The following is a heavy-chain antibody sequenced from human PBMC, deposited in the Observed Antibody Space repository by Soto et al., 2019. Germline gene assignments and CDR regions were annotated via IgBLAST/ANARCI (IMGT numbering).Heavy chain of an antibody. V-gene: IGHV3-7*01. CDR1: GFTFSSYW. CDR2: IKEDGSDM. D-gene: IGHD3-3*01. CDR3: ATEVWVYYDFWSGYSDY. Sequence: PGGSLRLSCAASGFTFSSYWMSWVRQAPGKGLEWVANIKEDGSDMYYVDSVKGRFTISRDNAKNSLYLQMNSLRAEDTAVYYCATEVWVYYDFWSGYSDYWAQGTLVPVSS. J-gene: IGHJ4*02.